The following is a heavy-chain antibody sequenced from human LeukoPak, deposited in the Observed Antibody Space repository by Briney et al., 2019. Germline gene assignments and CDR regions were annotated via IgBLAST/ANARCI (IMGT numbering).Heavy chain of an antibody. CDR2: IYYSGSN. V-gene: IGHV4-59*12. D-gene: IGHD3-10*01. CDR3: AKSNGYGLVDI. CDR1: GGSISSYY. J-gene: IGHJ3*02. Sequence: SETLSLTCTVSGGSISSYYWSWIRQPPGKGLEGVGYIYYSGSNNYNPSLKRRVTMSVATSRNQFSLKLNSVTAADTAVYYCAKSNGYGLVDIWGQGTMVTVSS.